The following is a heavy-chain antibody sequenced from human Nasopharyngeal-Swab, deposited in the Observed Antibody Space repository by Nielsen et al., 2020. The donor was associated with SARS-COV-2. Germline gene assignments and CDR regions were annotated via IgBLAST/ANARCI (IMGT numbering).Heavy chain of an antibody. V-gene: IGHV3-11*01. Sequence: GESLKISCAASGFTFSDYYMSWIRQAPGKGLEWVSYISSSGSTIYYADSVKGRFTISRDNAKNSLYLQMSSLRAEDTAVYYCARDRVVVVVAGIHYYYYYGMDVWGQGTTVTVSS. CDR3: ARDRVVVVVAGIHYYYYYGMDV. D-gene: IGHD2-15*01. CDR1: GFTFSDYY. CDR2: ISSSGSTI. J-gene: IGHJ6*02.